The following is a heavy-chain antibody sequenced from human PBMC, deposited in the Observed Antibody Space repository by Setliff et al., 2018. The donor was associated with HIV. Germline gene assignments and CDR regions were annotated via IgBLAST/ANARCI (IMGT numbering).Heavy chain of an antibody. CDR1: GGSISRSSYF. V-gene: IGHV4-31*03. CDR2: IYYNGRVSYSEKT. CDR3: ARGLPYYYDSSGYYYFDY. Sequence: SETLSLTCTVSGGSISRSSYFWTWIRQRPGQGLEWIGYIYYNGRVSYSEKTYYSPSLKSRVTISVDTSKNQFSLKLSSLTAADTAVYYCARGLPYYYDSSGYYYFDYWGQGTLVTVSS. D-gene: IGHD3-22*01. J-gene: IGHJ4*02.